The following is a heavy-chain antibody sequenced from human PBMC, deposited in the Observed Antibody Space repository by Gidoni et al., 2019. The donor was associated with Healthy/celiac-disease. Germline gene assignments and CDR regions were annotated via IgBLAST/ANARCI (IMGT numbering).Heavy chain of an antibody. CDR1: GRSFSGYY. CDR2: INHSGST. V-gene: IGHV4-34*01. J-gene: IGHJ5*02. CDR3: AGYSSGSPRFDP. Sequence: QVQLQQWGAGLLTPSETLSLTCAVYGRSFSGYYWSWIRQPPGKGLEWIGEINHSGSTNYNPSLKSRVTISVDTSKNQFSLKLSSVTAADTAVYYCAGYSSGSPRFDPWGQGTLVTVSS. D-gene: IGHD6-19*01.